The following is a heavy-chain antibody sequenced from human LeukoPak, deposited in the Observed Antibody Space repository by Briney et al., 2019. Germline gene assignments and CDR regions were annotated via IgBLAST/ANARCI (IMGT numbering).Heavy chain of an antibody. CDR2: VIPIFGTA. D-gene: IGHD3-16*02. CDR3: ARAFLGELSLSAY. CDR1: GYTFTSYY. J-gene: IGHJ4*02. Sequence: SVKVSCKASGYTFTSYYMHWVRQAPGQGLEWMGGVIPIFGTANYAQKFQGRVTITADKSTSTAYMELSSLRSEDTAVYYCARAFLGELSLSAYWGQGTLVTVSS. V-gene: IGHV1-69*06.